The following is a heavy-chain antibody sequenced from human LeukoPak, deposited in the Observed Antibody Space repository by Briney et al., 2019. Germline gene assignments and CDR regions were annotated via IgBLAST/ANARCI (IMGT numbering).Heavy chain of an antibody. D-gene: IGHD5-18*01. CDR3: TRHHVDTAMVTDY. J-gene: IGHJ4*02. V-gene: IGHV3-73*01. CDR2: IRSKANSYAT. CDR1: GFTFSGSA. Sequence: GGSLRLSCAASGFTFSGSAMHWVRQASGKGPEWVGRIRSKANSYATAYAASVKGRFTISRDDSKNTAYLQMNSLKTEDTAVYYCTRHHVDTAMVTDYWGQGTLVTVSS.